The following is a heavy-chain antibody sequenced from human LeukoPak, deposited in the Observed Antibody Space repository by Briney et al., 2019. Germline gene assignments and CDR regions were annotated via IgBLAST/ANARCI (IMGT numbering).Heavy chain of an antibody. CDR3: ARVGDGYNKRGSYYFDY. CDR2: INPSGGST. V-gene: IGHV1-46*01. D-gene: IGHD5-24*01. CDR1: GYTFTSYY. Sequence: ASVKVSCKVSGYTFTSYYMHWVRQAPGQGLEWMGIINPSGGSTSYAQKFQGRVTMTRDTSTSTVYMELSSLRSEDTAVYYCARVGDGYNKRGSYYFDYWGQGTLVTVSS. J-gene: IGHJ4*02.